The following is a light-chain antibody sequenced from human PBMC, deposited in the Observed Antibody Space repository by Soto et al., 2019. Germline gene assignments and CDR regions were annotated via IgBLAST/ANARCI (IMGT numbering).Light chain of an antibody. Sequence: QSALTQPASVSESPGQSITIPCTGTSSDVGGYNYVSCYQQYPGKAPKLIIYDVTNRPSGVSNRFSGSKSGNTASLTISGLQAEDEANYYCSSYTGSSTLVVFGGGTKLTVL. J-gene: IGLJ2*01. CDR3: SSYTGSSTLVV. CDR1: SSDVGGYNY. V-gene: IGLV2-14*03. CDR2: DVT.